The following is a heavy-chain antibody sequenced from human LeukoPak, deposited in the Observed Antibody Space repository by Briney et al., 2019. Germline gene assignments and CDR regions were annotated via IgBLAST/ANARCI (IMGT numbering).Heavy chain of an antibody. CDR2: INPNSGGT. CDR3: ATSSSSSWLVQAH. V-gene: IGHV1-2*02. Sequence: ASAKVSCKASGYTFTGYYVHWVRQAPGQGLEWMGWINPNSGGTNYAQKFQGRVTMTRDTSISTAYMELSRLRSDDTAVYYCATSSSSSWLVQAHWGQGTLVTVSS. D-gene: IGHD6-13*01. CDR1: GYTFTGYY. J-gene: IGHJ4*02.